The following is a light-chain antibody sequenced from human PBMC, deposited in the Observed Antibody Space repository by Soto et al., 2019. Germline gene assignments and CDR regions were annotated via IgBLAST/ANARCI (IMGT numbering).Light chain of an antibody. CDR2: AAS. Sequence: IQMTHSPSSQSASVGDRVTLTXXASQVITNDLGWYQQKPGKAPKRLIYAASTLQSGVPSRFSGSGSGTEFTLTISSLQPEDLATYYCQHYSASSVTFGQGTKVEIK. V-gene: IGKV1-17*01. J-gene: IGKJ1*01. CDR3: QHYSASSVT. CDR1: QVITND.